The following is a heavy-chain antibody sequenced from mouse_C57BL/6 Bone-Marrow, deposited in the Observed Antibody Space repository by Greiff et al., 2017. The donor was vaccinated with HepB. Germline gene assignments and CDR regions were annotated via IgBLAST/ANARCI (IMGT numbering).Heavy chain of an antibody. J-gene: IGHJ4*01. Sequence: VQLQQPGAELVRPGPSVKLSCKASGYTFTSYWMHWVKQRPGQGLEWIGVIDPSDSYTNYNQKFKGKATLTVDTSSSTAYMQLSSLTSEDSAVYYCAGNYYAMDYWGQGTSVTVSS. CDR2: IDPSDSYT. V-gene: IGHV1-59*01. CDR3: AGNYYAMDY. CDR1: GYTFTSYW.